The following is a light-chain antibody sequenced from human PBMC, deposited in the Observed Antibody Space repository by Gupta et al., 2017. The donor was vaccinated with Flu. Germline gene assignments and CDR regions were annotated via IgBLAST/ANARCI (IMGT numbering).Light chain of an antibody. CDR2: GAS. J-gene: IGKJ1*01. Sequence: EIAMTQSPATLSVSPGERATLSCRASQSVGINLAWYQQKAGLAPRLLIYGASTRASDIPARFTGSGSMTEFTLTISSLQSEDFAVYYCQQYNNWPRTFGQGTKMEIE. CDR1: QSVGIN. V-gene: IGKV3-15*01. CDR3: QQYNNWPRT.